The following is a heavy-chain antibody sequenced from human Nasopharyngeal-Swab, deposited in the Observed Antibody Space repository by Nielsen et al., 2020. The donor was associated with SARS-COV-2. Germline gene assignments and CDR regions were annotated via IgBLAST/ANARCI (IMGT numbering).Heavy chain of an antibody. CDR1: GGSIKSGAFY. CDR2: IYYSGNT. CDR3: ARRIPARAFDV. Sequence: SETLSLTCTVSGGSIKSGAFYWAWIRQPPGKGLDWIGSIYYSGNTYFNPSLKSRVTISLDTLKNQFSLKLNSVTVADTAVYYCARRIPARAFDVWGQGTMVIASP. D-gene: IGHD1-14*01. V-gene: IGHV4-39*01. J-gene: IGHJ3*01.